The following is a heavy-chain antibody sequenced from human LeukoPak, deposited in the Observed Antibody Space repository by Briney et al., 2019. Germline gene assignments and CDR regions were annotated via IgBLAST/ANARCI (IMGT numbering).Heavy chain of an antibody. J-gene: IGHJ4*02. CDR3: AKKAAASAADY. CDR1: GFTFSSYA. D-gene: IGHD6-13*01. CDR2: ISYDGSNK. Sequence: PGRSLRLSCAASGFTFSSYAMHWVRQAPGKGLEWVAVISYDGSNKYYADSVKGRFTISRDNSKNTLYLQMNSLRAEDTAVYYCAKKAAASAADYWGQGTLVTVSS. V-gene: IGHV3-30-3*02.